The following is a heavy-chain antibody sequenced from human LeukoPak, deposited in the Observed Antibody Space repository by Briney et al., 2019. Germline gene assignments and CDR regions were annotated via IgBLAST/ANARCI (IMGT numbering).Heavy chain of an antibody. J-gene: IGHJ3*02. D-gene: IGHD1-26*01. V-gene: IGHV4-30-2*01. CDR1: GGSISSGGYY. CDR2: IYHSGST. CDR3: ARRVVSGVGFDI. Sequence: SETLSLTCTVSGGSISSGGYYWSWIRQPPGKGLEWIGYIYHSGSTYYNPSLKSRVTISVDRSKNQFSLKLSSVTAADTAVYYCARRVVSGVGFDIWGQGTMVTVSS.